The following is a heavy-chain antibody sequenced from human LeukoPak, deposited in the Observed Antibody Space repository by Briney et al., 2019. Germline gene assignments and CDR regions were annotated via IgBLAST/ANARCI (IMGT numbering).Heavy chain of an antibody. CDR1: GFTFSSYG. Sequence: GGSLRLSCAASGFTFSSYGMHWVRQAPGKGLEWVAVISYDGSNKYYADSVKGRFTISRDNSKSTLYLQMNSLRAEDTAVYYCAKDGQLQGRPFDYWGQGTLVTVSS. V-gene: IGHV3-30*18. J-gene: IGHJ4*02. D-gene: IGHD2-2*01. CDR2: ISYDGSNK. CDR3: AKDGQLQGRPFDY.